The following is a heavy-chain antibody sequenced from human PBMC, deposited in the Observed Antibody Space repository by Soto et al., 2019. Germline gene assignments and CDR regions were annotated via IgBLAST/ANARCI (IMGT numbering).Heavy chain of an antibody. CDR1: GDSISSGYH. Sequence: SETLSLTCAVSGDSISSGYHWAWIRQPPGKGLEWVASIYHSGTTYYNPSLTSRVTISVDKSKNQFSLKLTSVTAADTAAYYCARTRIAASGHYFDYWGQGAMVTVSS. D-gene: IGHD6-13*01. CDR3: ARTRIAASGHYFDY. CDR2: IYHSGTT. V-gene: IGHV4-38-2*01. J-gene: IGHJ4*02.